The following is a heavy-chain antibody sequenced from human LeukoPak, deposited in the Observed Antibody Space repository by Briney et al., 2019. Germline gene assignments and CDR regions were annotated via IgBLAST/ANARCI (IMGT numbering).Heavy chain of an antibody. CDR3: AKNHDSNGYHTDDAFDI. Sequence: GGSLRLSCAASGFTFNTYAMNWVRQAPGKGLEWVSVISVSGSSTYYADSVKGRFTISRDSSKSTLYLQMNSLRAEDTAIYYCAKNHDSNGYHTDDAFDIWGQGTMVTVSS. CDR1: GFTFNTYA. J-gene: IGHJ3*02. D-gene: IGHD3-22*01. V-gene: IGHV3-23*01. CDR2: ISVSGSST.